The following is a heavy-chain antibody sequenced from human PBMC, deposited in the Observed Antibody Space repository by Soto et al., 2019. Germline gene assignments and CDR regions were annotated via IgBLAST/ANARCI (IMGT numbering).Heavy chain of an antibody. V-gene: IGHV3-33*01. CDR1: GYTFSTYG. CDR3: ARDLNSGYDP. CDR2: IWNDGSNK. D-gene: IGHD1-26*01. Sequence: QVQLVETGGGGVQPGRSLRLSCAASGYTFSTYGMHWVRQAPGKGLEWVGVIWNDGSNKYYADSVKGRFTISRDDSKNTVYLQMNSLRAEDTAVYYCARDLNSGYDPWGQGILATVSS. J-gene: IGHJ5*02.